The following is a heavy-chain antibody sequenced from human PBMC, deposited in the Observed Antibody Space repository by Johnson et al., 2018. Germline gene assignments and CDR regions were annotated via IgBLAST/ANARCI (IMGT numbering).Heavy chain of an antibody. V-gene: IGHV5-51*01. CDR2: IYPGYSDT. CDR1: GYSFTSYW. CDR3: ARPPPYDSRSYDAFDI. D-gene: IGHD3-22*01. J-gene: IGHJ3*02. Sequence: VQLVESGAEVKKPGESXKISCKGSGYSFTSYWIGWVRQMPGNGLEWMGIIYPGYSDTRYSPSFPGQVTISADKSISTADRQWSSLKASDTAMYYCARPPPYDSRSYDAFDIWGQGTMVTVSS.